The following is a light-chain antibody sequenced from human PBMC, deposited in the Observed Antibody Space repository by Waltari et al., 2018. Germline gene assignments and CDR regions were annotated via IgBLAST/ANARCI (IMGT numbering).Light chain of an antibody. J-gene: IGKJ2*01. Sequence: AIRITQSPSSLSASTGDTVTITCRASQGISSSLAWYQQKPGKAPNLLIYAASTLQGGVPSGFSGSGSGTDFTLAISCLQSEDFATYYCQQSYSTPQTFGQGTKLEIK. CDR1: QGISSS. CDR2: AAS. V-gene: IGKV1-8*01. CDR3: QQSYSTPQT.